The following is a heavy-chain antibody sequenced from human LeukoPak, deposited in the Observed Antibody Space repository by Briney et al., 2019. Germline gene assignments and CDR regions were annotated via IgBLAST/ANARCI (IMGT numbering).Heavy chain of an antibody. CDR2: IYYSGST. Sequence: SETLSLTCTVSGGSISSYYWSWIRQPPGKGLEWIGYIYYSGSTNYNPSLKSRVTISVDTSKDRFSLKVTSVTAADTAVYYCARGLVQDYYYYYMDVWGKGTTVTVSS. CDR1: GGSISSYY. CDR3: ARGLVQDYYYYYMDV. J-gene: IGHJ6*03. D-gene: IGHD1-1*01. V-gene: IGHV4-59*08.